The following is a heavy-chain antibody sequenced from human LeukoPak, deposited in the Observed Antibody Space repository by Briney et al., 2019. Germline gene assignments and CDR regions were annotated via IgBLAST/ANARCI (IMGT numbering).Heavy chain of an antibody. D-gene: IGHD2-8*01. CDR3: ASSPYNGVYY. Sequence: SETLSLTCTVSGGSISSYYWSWIRQPPGKGLEWIGYIYTSGSTNYNPSLKSRVTISVDTSKNQFSLKLSSVTAPDTAVYYCASSPYNGVYYWGQGTLVTVSS. CDR2: IYTSGST. V-gene: IGHV4-4*09. J-gene: IGHJ4*02. CDR1: GGSISSYY.